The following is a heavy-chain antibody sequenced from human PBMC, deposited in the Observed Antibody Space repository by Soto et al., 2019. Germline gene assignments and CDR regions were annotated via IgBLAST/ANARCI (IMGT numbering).Heavy chain of an antibody. CDR1: GGTFSSYA. CDR3: ARLPRNSSSRVYFQH. Sequence: QVPLVQSGAEVKKPGSSVKVSCKASGGTFSSYAISWVRQAPEQGLEWMGGIIPIFGTANYAQKFQGRVTITADESTSTAYMELSSLRSEDTSVYYCARLPRNSSSRVYFQHGGQGTLVAFSS. D-gene: IGHD6-6*01. J-gene: IGHJ1*01. CDR2: IIPIFGTA. V-gene: IGHV1-69*01.